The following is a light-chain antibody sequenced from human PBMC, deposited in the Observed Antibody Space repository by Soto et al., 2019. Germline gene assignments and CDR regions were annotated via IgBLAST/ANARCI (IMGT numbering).Light chain of an antibody. CDR3: SSYTSRNTLI. V-gene: IGLV2-14*01. Sequence: QSALTQSVSVSGSPGQFITISCTGTSSDVGGYNYVSWYQQHPGKVPKLLIYDVSNRPSGVSDRFSGSKSGNTASLAISGLQAEDEADYYCSSYTSRNTLIFGGGTKLTVL. CDR1: SSDVGGYNY. J-gene: IGLJ2*01. CDR2: DVS.